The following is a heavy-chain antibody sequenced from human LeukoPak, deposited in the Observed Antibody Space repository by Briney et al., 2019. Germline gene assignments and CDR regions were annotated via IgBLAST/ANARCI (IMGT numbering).Heavy chain of an antibody. D-gene: IGHD3-22*01. J-gene: IGHJ6*03. CDR1: GFTFDDYG. CDR3: AKGAVYYYDSSGYYRYYYYYMDV. Sequence: GGSLRLSCAAPGFTFDDYGMSWVRQAPGKGLEWVSGINWNGGSTGYADSVKGRFTISRDNAKNSLYLQMNSLRTEDTALYYCAKGAVYYYDSSGYYRYYYYYMDVWGKGTTVTVSS. V-gene: IGHV3-20*04. CDR2: INWNGGST.